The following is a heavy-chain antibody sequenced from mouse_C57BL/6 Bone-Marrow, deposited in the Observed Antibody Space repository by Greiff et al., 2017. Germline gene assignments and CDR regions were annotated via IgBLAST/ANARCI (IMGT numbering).Heavy chain of an antibody. CDR2: IDPENGDT. Sequence: VQLQQSGAELVRPGASVKLSCTASGFNIKDDYMHWVKQRPEQGLEWIGWIDPENGDTEYASKFQGKATITADTSSNTAYLQLSSLTSEDTAVYYCTTVYDGYYEGFAYGGQGTLVTVSA. CDR3: TTVYDGYYEGFAY. J-gene: IGHJ3*01. D-gene: IGHD2-3*01. CDR1: GFNIKDDY. V-gene: IGHV14-4*01.